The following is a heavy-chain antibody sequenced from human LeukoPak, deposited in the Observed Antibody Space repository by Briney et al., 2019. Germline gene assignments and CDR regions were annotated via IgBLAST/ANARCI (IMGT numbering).Heavy chain of an antibody. CDR3: VNSGSNYEAVS. V-gene: IGHV6-1*01. CDR2: TYYRSKWYS. D-gene: IGHD5-18*01. CDR1: GDSVSRNNAG. J-gene: IGHJ5*02. Sequence: SQTLSLTCVIPGDSVSRNNAGWNWMRQSPSRGLEWLGRTYYRSKWYSDFAPAVRNRITITPDTSKNQFSLMLSSLTAADTAFCFCVNSGSNYEAVSWGQGILVTVSS.